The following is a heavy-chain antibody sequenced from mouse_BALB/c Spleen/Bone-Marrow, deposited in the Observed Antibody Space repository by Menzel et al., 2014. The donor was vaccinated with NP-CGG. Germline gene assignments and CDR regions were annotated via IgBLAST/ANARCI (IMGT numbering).Heavy chain of an antibody. CDR3: TRSPITTVVAETMDC. J-gene: IGHJ4*01. CDR2: IYPFSGSS. Sequence: LQHSGSELVRPGTSVKLSCKASGYTFTSYWMHWVEQRPGQGLEWIGNIYPFSGSSNYDEKFKSKATLTVDTSSSTAYMQLSSLTSEDSAVYYCTRSPITTVVAETMDCWGQGTSVTVSS. V-gene: IGHV1S22*01. D-gene: IGHD1-1*01. CDR1: GYTFTSYW.